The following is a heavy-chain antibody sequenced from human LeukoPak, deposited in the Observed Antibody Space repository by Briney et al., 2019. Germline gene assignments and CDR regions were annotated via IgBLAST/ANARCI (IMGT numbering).Heavy chain of an antibody. CDR3: ARGGSGRPLDY. D-gene: IGHD3-10*01. V-gene: IGHV3-48*03. J-gene: IGHJ4*02. CDR1: GFTFSSYE. CDR2: ISSSGSTI. Sequence: GGSLRLSCAASGFTFSSYEMNWVRQAPGKGLEWVSYISSSGSTIYYADSVKGRFTISRDNARNSLYLQMNSLRAEDTAVYYCARGGSGRPLDYWGQGTLVTVSS.